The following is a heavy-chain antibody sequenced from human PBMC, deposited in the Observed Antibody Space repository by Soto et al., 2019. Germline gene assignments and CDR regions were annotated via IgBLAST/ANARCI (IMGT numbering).Heavy chain of an antibody. CDR2: INHSGST. CDR3: ARGPLLYSGSYLFDY. J-gene: IGHJ4*02. Sequence: QVQLQQWGAGLLKPSETLSLTCAVYGGSFSGYYWSWIRQPPGQGLEWIGEINHSGSTNYNPSLKSRVTISVDTSKNQFSLKLSSVTAADTAVYYCARGPLLYSGSYLFDYWGQGTLVTVSS. V-gene: IGHV4-34*01. D-gene: IGHD1-26*01. CDR1: GGSFSGYY.